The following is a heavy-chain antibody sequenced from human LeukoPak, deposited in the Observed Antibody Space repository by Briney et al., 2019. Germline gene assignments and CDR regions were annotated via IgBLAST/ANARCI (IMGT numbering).Heavy chain of an antibody. CDR2: ISSSSSTI. D-gene: IGHD3-9*01. V-gene: IGHV3-48*01. CDR3: ARNQYYEILTDPYYYGMDV. CDR1: GFTFSSYS. J-gene: IGHJ6*02. Sequence: PGGSLRLSCAASGFTFSSYSMNWVRQAPGKGLEWVSYISSSSSTIYYADSVKGRFTISRDNAKNSLYLQMNSLRAEGTAVYYCARNQYYEILTDPYYYGMDVWGQGTTVTVSS.